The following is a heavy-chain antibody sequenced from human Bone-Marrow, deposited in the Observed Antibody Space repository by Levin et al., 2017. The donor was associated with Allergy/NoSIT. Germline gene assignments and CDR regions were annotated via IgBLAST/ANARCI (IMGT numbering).Heavy chain of an antibody. V-gene: IGHV3-49*04. Sequence: GGSLRLSCTASGFTFGDYAMSWVRQAPGKGLEWVGFIRSKAYGGTTEYAASVKGRFTISRDDSKSIAYLQMNSLKTEDTAVYYCTRDRFECSAAAGIEPAFWGQGTLVTVSS. CDR1: GFTFGDYA. J-gene: IGHJ4*02. CDR3: TRDRFECSAAAGIEPAF. CDR2: IRSKAYGGTT. D-gene: IGHD6-13*01.